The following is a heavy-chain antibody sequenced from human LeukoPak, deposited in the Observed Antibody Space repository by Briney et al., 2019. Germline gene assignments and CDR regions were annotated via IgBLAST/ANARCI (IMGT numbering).Heavy chain of an antibody. V-gene: IGHV1-2*02. CDR3: ARGVVPAAIDYYYYYYMDV. J-gene: IGHJ6*03. Sequence: ASVKVSCKASGYTFTSYDINWVRQAPGQGLEWMGWINPNSGGTNYAQKFQGRVTMTRDTSISTAYMELSRLRSDDTAVYYCARGVVPAAIDYYYYYYMDVWGKGTTVTVSS. CDR1: GYTFTSYD. D-gene: IGHD2-2*01. CDR2: INPNSGGT.